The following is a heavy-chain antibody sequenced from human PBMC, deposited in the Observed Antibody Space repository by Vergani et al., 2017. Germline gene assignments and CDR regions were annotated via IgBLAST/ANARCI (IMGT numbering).Heavy chain of an antibody. CDR2: ISGSGGST. CDR3: AKVVRESQQALRGFLEGFNWFDP. J-gene: IGHJ5*02. Sequence: EVQLLESGGGLVQPGGSLRLSCAASGFTFSSYAMSWVRQAPGKGLEWVSAISGSGGSTYYADSVKGRFTISRDNSKNKLYLQMNSLRAEDTAVYYCAKVVRESQQALRGFLEGFNWFDPWGQGTLVTVSS. V-gene: IGHV3-23*01. D-gene: IGHD3-3*01. CDR1: GFTFSSYA.